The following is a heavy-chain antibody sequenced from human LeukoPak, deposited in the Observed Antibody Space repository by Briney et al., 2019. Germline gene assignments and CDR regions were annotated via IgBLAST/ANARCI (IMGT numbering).Heavy chain of an antibody. CDR1: GFTFSNYW. Sequence: GGSLRLSCAASGFTFSNYWVRWVRQAPGKGLVWVSRINRDGSTTKYADSVKGRFTVSRDNAKNTLNLQMNSLRAEDTAVYYCAGDKKSGESSEIDYWGQGTLVTVSS. D-gene: IGHD3-10*01. CDR2: INRDGSTT. CDR3: AGDKKSGESSEIDY. V-gene: IGHV3-74*03. J-gene: IGHJ4*02.